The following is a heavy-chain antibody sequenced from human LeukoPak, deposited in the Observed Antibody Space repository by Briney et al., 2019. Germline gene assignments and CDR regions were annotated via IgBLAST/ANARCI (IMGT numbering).Heavy chain of an antibody. J-gene: IGHJ4*02. CDR2: IINSATTI. CDR1: GFTFSAYY. D-gene: IGHD6-19*01. Sequence: GGSLSLYCAASGFTFSAYYMRWLRPAPGKGLKWVSYIINSATTIYYADSVKGRFTISRANDKNSLYLQMNSLRGEDTAVYYCARSRSLWCNCAWYPYYFDYWGQGTLVTVSS. V-gene: IGHV3-11*01. CDR3: ARSRSLWCNCAWYPYYFDY.